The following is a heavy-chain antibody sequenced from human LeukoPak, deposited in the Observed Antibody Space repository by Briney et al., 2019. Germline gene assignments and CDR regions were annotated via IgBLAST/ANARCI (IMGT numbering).Heavy chain of an antibody. J-gene: IGHJ6*03. CDR3: ARGAEYSSSDYYYYMDV. V-gene: IGHV1-18*01. D-gene: IGHD6-6*01. CDR1: GYTFTSYG. Sequence: ASVKVSCKASGYTFTSYGISWVRQAPGQGLEWMGWISAYNGNTNYAQKLQGRVTMTTDTSTSTAYMELRSLRSEDTAVYYCARGAEYSSSDYYYYMDVWGKGTTVTVSS. CDR2: ISAYNGNT.